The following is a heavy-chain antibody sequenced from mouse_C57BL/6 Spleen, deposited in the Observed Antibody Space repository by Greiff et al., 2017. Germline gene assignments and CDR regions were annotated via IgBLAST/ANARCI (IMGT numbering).Heavy chain of an antibody. D-gene: IGHD1-1*01. Sequence: EVQVVESGGDLVKPGGSLKLSCAASGFTFSSYGMSWVRQTPDKRLEWVATISSGGSYTYYPDSVKGRFTISRDNAKNTLYLQMSSLKSEDTAIYYCARLITTVERFACWGQGTLVTVSA. V-gene: IGHV5-6*01. CDR2: ISSGGSYT. J-gene: IGHJ3*01. CDR1: GFTFSSYG. CDR3: ARLITTVERFAC.